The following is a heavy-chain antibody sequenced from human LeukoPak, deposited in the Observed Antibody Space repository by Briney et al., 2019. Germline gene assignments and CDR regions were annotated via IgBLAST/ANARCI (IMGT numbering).Heavy chain of an antibody. CDR2: IYSGGST. D-gene: IGHD6-13*01. Sequence: GSLILSCAASGFTVSSYYMSWVRQAPGKGLEWVSVIYSGGSTYYADSVKGRFTISRDNSENTLYLQVNSLRAEDTAVYYCATAAEVYYYYGKDVWGQGTTVTVSS. CDR3: ATAAEVYYYYGKDV. CDR1: GFTVSSYY. V-gene: IGHV3-53*01. J-gene: IGHJ6*02.